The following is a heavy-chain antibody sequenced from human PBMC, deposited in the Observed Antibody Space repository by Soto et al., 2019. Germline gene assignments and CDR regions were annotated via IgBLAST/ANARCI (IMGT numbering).Heavy chain of an antibody. J-gene: IGHJ4*02. CDR2: ISAYNGNT. D-gene: IGHD3-10*01. V-gene: IGHV1-18*04. CDR1: GYTFTSYG. Sequence: QVQLVQSGAEVKKPGASVKVSCKASGYTFTSYGISWVRQAPGQGLEWMGWISAYNGNTNYAQKLQGRVTMTTDTSTSAAYMELRSLRSDDPAVYYCASGYGSGSQADYVLDYWGQGTLVTVSS. CDR3: ASGYGSGSQADYVLDY.